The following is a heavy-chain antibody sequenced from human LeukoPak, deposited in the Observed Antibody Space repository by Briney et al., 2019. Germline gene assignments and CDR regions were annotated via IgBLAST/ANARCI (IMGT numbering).Heavy chain of an antibody. CDR3: ARSPDSYTFDY. CDR2: ISYDGSNK. D-gene: IGHD5-18*01. J-gene: IGHJ4*02. V-gene: IGHV3-30*03. Sequence: GGSLRLSCAASGFTFSSYGMHCVRQAPGKGLEWVAVISYDGSNKYYADSVKGRFTISRDNSENTLYLQMNSLRTEDTAVYYCARSPDSYTFDYWGQGTLVTVSS. CDR1: GFTFSSYG.